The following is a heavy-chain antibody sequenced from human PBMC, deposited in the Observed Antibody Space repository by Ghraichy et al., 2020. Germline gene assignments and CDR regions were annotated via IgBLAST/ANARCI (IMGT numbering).Heavy chain of an antibody. Sequence: SETLSLTCTVSGGSISSSYWSWIRQPPGKGLEWIGYIYYSGSTNYNPSLKSRVTISVDTSKNQFSLKLSSVTAADTSVYYCARRGGPGNDNWFDPWGQRTLVTV. CDR2: IYYSGST. V-gene: IGHV4-59*01. J-gene: IGHJ5*02. D-gene: IGHD3-16*01. CDR3: ARRGGPGNDNWFDP. CDR1: GGSISSSY.